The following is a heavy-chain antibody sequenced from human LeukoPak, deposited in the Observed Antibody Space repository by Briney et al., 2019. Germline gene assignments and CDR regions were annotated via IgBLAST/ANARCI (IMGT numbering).Heavy chain of an antibody. CDR3: AFWSGYYIQNWFDP. CDR2: IIPIFGTA. D-gene: IGHD3-3*01. J-gene: IGHJ5*02. CDR1: GDTFSSYA. Sequence: GSSVKVSCKASGDTFSSYAISWVRQAPGQGLEWMGGIIPIFGTANYAQKFQGRVTITTDESTSTAYMELSSLRSEDTAVYYCAFWSGYYIQNWFDPWGQGTLVTVSS. V-gene: IGHV1-69*05.